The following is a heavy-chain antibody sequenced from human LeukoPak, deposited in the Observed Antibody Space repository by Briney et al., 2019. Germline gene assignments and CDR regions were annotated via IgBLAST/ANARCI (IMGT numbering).Heavy chain of an antibody. J-gene: IGHJ4*02. V-gene: IGHV3-23*01. Sequence: GGSLRLSCAASGFTFSSYALSWVRQAPGKGLEWVSAISGSGGSTYHADSVKGRFTISRDNSKNTLYLQMNSLRAEDTAVYYCAKGSLGPAARPPFDYWGQGTLVTVSS. CDR1: GFTFSSYA. CDR2: ISGSGGST. D-gene: IGHD6-6*01. CDR3: AKGSLGPAARPPFDY.